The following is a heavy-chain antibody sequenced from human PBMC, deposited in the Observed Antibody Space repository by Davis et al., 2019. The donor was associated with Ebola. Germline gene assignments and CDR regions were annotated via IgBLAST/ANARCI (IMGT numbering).Heavy chain of an antibody. D-gene: IGHD5-12*01. V-gene: IGHV4-34*01. CDR1: GGSFSGYY. CDR2: INHSGST. CDR3: ARGGATAPDYYYGMDV. Sequence: MPSETLSLTCAVYGGSFSGYYWSWIRQPPGKGLEWIGEINHSGSTNYNPSLKSRVTISVDTSKNQCSLKLSSVTAADTAVYYCARGGATAPDYYYGMDVWGQGTTVTVSS. J-gene: IGHJ6*02.